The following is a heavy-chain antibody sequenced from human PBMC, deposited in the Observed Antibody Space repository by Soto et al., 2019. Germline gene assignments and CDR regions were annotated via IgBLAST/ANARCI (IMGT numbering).Heavy chain of an antibody. V-gene: IGHV4-59*08. CDR1: GGSISSYY. CDR2: IYYSGST. Sequence: SETLSLTCTVSGGSISSYYWSWIRQPPGKGLEWIGYIYYSGSTDYNPSLKSRVTISVGTSKNQFSLKLRSVTAADTAVYYCTGYSYGFYDYWGQGTLVTVSS. D-gene: IGHD5-18*01. CDR3: TGYSYGFYDY. J-gene: IGHJ4*02.